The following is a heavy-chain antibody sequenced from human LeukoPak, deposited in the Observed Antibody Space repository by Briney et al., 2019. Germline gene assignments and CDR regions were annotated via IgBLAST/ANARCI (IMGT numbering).Heavy chain of an antibody. D-gene: IGHD2-8*02. Sequence: GGSLRLSCAASGFTFSSYWMSWVRQAPGKGLEWVANIKQDGSEEYYVDSVKGRFTISRDNAKNSLYLQMNSLRAEDTAVYYCASKGCTGGNCKHYFDYWGQGTLVTVAS. CDR2: IKQDGSEE. CDR3: ASKGCTGGNCKHYFDY. V-gene: IGHV3-7*03. CDR1: GFTFSSYW. J-gene: IGHJ4*02.